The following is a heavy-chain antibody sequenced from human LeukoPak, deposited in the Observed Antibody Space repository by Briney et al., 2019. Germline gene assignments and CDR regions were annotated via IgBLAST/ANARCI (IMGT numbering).Heavy chain of an antibody. CDR1: GGSISSSNW. J-gene: IGHJ3*02. V-gene: IGHV4-4*02. Sequence: SETLSLTCAVSGGSISSSNWWSWVRQPPGKGLEWIGEIYHSGSTNYNPSLKSRVTISVDKSKNQFSLKLSSVIAADTAVYYCARVPTIFGVVESAFDIWGQGTMVTVSS. CDR2: IYHSGST. D-gene: IGHD3-3*01. CDR3: ARVPTIFGVVESAFDI.